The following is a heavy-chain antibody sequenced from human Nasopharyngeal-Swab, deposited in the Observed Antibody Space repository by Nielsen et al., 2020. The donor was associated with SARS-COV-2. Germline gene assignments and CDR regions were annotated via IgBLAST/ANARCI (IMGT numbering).Heavy chain of an antibody. CDR2: IYPGDSDT. V-gene: IGHV5-51*01. D-gene: IGHD5-18*01. J-gene: IGHJ4*02. Sequence: GESLKISCKGSGYSFTSYWIGWVRQMPGKGLEWMGIIYPGDSDTRYSPSFQGQVTISADKSISTAYLQWSSLKASDTAMYYCARGGATAMGPASFDYWGQGTLVTVSS. CDR3: ARGGATAMGPASFDY. CDR1: GYSFTSYW.